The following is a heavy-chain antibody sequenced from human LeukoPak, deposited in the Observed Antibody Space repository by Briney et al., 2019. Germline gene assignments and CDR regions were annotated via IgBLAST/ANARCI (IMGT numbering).Heavy chain of an antibody. CDR3: ARGPGFDY. Sequence: SGGSLRLSCAASGFTFSNYGMHWVRQAPGKGLEWMAVAWHDGSYKYYAASVKGRFTISRDNSKNTLYLQMNSLRVEDTAVYFCARGPGFDYWGQGTLVTVSS. CDR2: AWHDGSYK. V-gene: IGHV3-33*01. J-gene: IGHJ4*02. CDR1: GFTFSNYG.